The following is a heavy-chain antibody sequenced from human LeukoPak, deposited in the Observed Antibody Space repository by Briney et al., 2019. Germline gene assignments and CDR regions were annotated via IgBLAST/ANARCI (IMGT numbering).Heavy chain of an antibody. Sequence: ASVKVSCKASGYTFTSYYMHWVRQAPGQGLEWMGIINPSGGSTSYAQKFQGRVTMTRDMSTSTAYMELSRLRSDDTAVYYCARVPGIAAPLGEYWGQGTLVTVSS. CDR3: ARVPGIAAPLGEY. V-gene: IGHV1-46*01. D-gene: IGHD6-13*01. J-gene: IGHJ4*02. CDR1: GYTFTSYY. CDR2: INPSGGST.